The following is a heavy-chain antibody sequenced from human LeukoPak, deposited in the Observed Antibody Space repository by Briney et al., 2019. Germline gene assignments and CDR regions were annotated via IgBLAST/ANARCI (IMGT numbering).Heavy chain of an antibody. D-gene: IGHD6-13*01. CDR2: INHSGST. J-gene: IGHJ5*02. V-gene: IGHV4-34*01. CDR3: ARSGSSWYQRNWFDP. Sequence: PSETLSLTCAVYGGSFSGYYWSWIRQPPGKGLEWIGEINHSGSTNYNPSLKSRVTISVDTFKNQFSLKLSSVTAADTAVYYCARSGSSWYQRNWFDPWGQGTLVTVSS. CDR1: GGSFSGYY.